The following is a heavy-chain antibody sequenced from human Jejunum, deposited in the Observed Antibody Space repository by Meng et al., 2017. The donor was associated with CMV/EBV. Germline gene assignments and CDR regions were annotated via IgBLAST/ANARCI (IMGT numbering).Heavy chain of an antibody. CDR2: VHYSGVT. Sequence: QVQLQESGPGLEKPSETLSLTCSVSGGSVSGYHWSWIRQPPGKGLEWIGNVHYSGVTNYNPSLESRVAIPVDTSKNEVSLKLRSVTAADTAVYYCARGAKYYDTAGYDYHVDWYFDLWGRGTLVTVSS. V-gene: IGHV4-59*08. CDR3: ARGAKYYDTAGYDYHVDWYFDL. CDR1: GGSVSGYH. D-gene: IGHD3-22*01. J-gene: IGHJ2*01.